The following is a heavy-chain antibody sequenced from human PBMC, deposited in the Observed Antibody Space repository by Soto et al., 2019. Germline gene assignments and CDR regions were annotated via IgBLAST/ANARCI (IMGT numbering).Heavy chain of an antibody. CDR1: GYTFTSYY. Sequence: ASVKVSCKASGYTFTSYYMHWVRQAPGQGLEWMGIINPSGGSTSYAQKFQGRVTMTRDTSTSTVYMELSSLRSEDTAVYYCARVGAITEDTNYYMDVWGKGTTVTVSS. J-gene: IGHJ6*03. D-gene: IGHD1-20*01. V-gene: IGHV1-46*03. CDR2: INPSGGST. CDR3: ARVGAITEDTNYYMDV.